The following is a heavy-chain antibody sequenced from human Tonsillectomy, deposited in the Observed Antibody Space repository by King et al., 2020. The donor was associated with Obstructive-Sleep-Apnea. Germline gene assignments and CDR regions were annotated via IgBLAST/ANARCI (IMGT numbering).Heavy chain of an antibody. D-gene: IGHD4-23*01. Sequence: VQLVESGGGSVQTGGSLRLSCEASGFTFCEHYMEWFRQAPGKGPEWVGRIKNKDCKYAPEYAASVKGRFTISRDDSQNSLYLQMNSLRSEDTAVYYCAKDLGSPTVGTQWGQGTPVTV. J-gene: IGHJ4*02. CDR1: GFTFCEHY. CDR3: AKDLGSPTVGTQ. CDR2: IKNKDCKYAP. V-gene: IGHV3-72*01.